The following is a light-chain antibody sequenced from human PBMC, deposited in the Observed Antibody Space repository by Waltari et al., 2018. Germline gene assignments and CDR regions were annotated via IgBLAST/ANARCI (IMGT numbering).Light chain of an antibody. CDR2: GNN. V-gene: IGLV1-40*01. Sequence: QSVLTQPPSVSGAPGQRVTISCPGSSSNLGAGFAVHWYQQLPGTAPKLLIYGNNNRPSGVPDRFSGSKSGTSASLAITGLQAEDEADYYCQSYGSDWVFGGGTKLTVL. J-gene: IGLJ3*02. CDR1: SSNLGAGFA. CDR3: QSYGSDWV.